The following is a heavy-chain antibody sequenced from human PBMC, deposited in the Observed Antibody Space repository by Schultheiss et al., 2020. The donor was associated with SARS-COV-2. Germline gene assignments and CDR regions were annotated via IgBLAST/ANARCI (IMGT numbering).Heavy chain of an antibody. J-gene: IGHJ6*03. CDR1: GFTFSSYA. Sequence: GGSLRLSCAASGFTFSSYAMSWVRQAPGKGLEWVSAISGSGGSTYYADSVKGRFTISRDNAKNSLYLQMNSLRAEDTAVYYCAKSASYYYYYYMDVWGKGTTVTVSS. CDR2: ISGSGGST. CDR3: AKSASYYYYYYMDV. V-gene: IGHV3-23*01.